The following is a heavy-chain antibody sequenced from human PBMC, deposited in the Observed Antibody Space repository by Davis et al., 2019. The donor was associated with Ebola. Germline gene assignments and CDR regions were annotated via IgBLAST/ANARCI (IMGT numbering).Heavy chain of an antibody. CDR3: ARDANYYDSSGYYSYYFDY. D-gene: IGHD3-22*01. CDR1: GFTFSSYG. J-gene: IGHJ4*02. V-gene: IGHV3-21*01. CDR2: ISSSSYI. Sequence: GESLKISCAASGFTFSSYGMHWVRQAPGKGLEWVSSISSSSYIYYADSVKGRFTISRDNAKNSLYLQMNSLRAEDTAVYYCARDANYYDSSGYYSYYFDYWGQGTLVTVSS.